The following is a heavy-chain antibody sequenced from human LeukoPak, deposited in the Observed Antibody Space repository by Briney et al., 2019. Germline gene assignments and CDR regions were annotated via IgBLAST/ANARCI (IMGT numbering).Heavy chain of an antibody. CDR2: IIPIFGTA. D-gene: IGHD1-26*01. V-gene: IGHV1-69*13. CDR1: GYTFTSYG. CDR3: ARTASGSYSAFDI. J-gene: IGHJ3*02. Sequence: GASVKVSCKASGYTFTSYGISWVRQAPGQGLEWMGGIIPIFGTANYAQKFQGRVTITADESTSTAYMELSSLRSEDTAVYYCARTASGSYSAFDIWGQGTMVTVSS.